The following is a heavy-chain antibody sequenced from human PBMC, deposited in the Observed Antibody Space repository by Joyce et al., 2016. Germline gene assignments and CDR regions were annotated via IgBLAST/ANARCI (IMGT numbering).Heavy chain of an antibody. CDR1: GFIFNDYG. CDR3: AKDGGYGLRFPELGY. Sequence: QVQLVESGGGVVRPGRSLRLSCAASGFIFNDYGMHWVRQAPGKGLDGVAVISYDGRNKFYADSVKGRFTISRDNSKKTLYLEMKNLRVDDTASYYCAKDGGYGLRFPELGYWGQGTLVTVSS. J-gene: IGHJ4*02. D-gene: IGHD5-12*01. V-gene: IGHV3-30*18. CDR2: ISYDGRNK.